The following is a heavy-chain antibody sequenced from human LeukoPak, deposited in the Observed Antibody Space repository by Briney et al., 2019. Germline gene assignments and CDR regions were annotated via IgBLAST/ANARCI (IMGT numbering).Heavy chain of an antibody. D-gene: IGHD3-22*01. Sequence: PGGSLRLSCAASDFTVNSHDITWVRQAPGKGLEWVSVIYTYGSTYYADSVKGRFTISRHNSKNTLFLQMSSLRAEDTAVYYCARDVRTDYYDSSGYHDAFDIWGQGTMVTVSS. CDR1: DFTVNSHD. V-gene: IGHV3-53*04. CDR2: IYTYGST. CDR3: ARDVRTDYYDSSGYHDAFDI. J-gene: IGHJ3*02.